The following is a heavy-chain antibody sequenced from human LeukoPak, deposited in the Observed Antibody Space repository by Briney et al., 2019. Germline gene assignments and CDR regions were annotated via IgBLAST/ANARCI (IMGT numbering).Heavy chain of an antibody. Sequence: SETLSLTCTVSGASISSSTYYWGWIRQPPGKGLEWFGSIYYSGSTSYNPSLKSRATISVDTSKNQFSLTLDSVTAADTAVYYCARNASDSGTSYFDYWGQGTLVTVSS. CDR2: IYYSGST. CDR3: ARNASDSGTSYFDY. CDR1: GASISSSTYY. J-gene: IGHJ4*02. D-gene: IGHD1-26*01. V-gene: IGHV4-39*01.